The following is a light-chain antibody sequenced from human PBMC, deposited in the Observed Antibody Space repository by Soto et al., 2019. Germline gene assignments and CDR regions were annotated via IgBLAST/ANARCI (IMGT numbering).Light chain of an antibody. CDR2: GVT. CDR1: SSDVGGYNY. CDR3: FSHRSGDSQV. Sequence: QSALTQPASVSGSPGQSITISCTGTSSDVGGYNYVSWYQQYPGKAPKLMIYGVTNRPSGVSNRFSGSKTGNTASLTISGLQAEDEAYYYCFSHRSGDSQVLGTGTKVTVL. V-gene: IGLV2-14*01. J-gene: IGLJ1*01.